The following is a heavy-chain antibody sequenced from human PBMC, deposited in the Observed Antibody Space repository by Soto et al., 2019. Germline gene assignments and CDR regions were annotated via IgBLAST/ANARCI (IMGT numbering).Heavy chain of an antibody. Sequence: QVQLQESGPGLVKPSQTLSLTCTVSGGSISSGGYYWSWIRQHPGKGLEWIGYIYYSGSTYYNPSLKSRVTISVDTSENQFSLKLSSVTAADTAVYYCARFGDMVRGVVSLPYYYGMDVWGQGTTVTVSS. CDR2: IYYSGST. CDR3: ARFGDMVRGVVSLPYYYGMDV. J-gene: IGHJ6*02. D-gene: IGHD3-10*01. V-gene: IGHV4-31*03. CDR1: GGSISSGGYY.